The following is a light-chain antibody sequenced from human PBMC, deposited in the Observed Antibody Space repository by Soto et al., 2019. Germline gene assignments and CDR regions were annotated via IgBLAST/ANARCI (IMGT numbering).Light chain of an antibody. CDR3: QQRSNWPGT. J-gene: IGKJ4*01. CDR2: DAS. CDR1: QTVSRY. V-gene: IGKV3-11*01. Sequence: EIVLTQSPATLSLSPGEGATLSCRASQTVSRYLAWYQQKPGQAPRLLIYDASNRAAGIPARFIGSGSGTDFTLTISSLEPEDFAVYYCQQRSNWPGTFGGGTKVEIK.